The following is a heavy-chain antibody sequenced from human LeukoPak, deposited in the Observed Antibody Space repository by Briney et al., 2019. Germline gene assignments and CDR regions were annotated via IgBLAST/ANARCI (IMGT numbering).Heavy chain of an antibody. D-gene: IGHD5-18*01. CDR2: ITSDGDYT. J-gene: IGHJ4*02. CDR1: GFTFSNYA. Sequence: GGSLRLSCAASGFTFSNYAMSWVRQAPGKGLEWVSAITSDGDYTYYVDSVEGRFTISRDNSKNTLYLQRSSLRAEDTAVYYCASRSGYSYGHFAYWGQGTLVTVSS. V-gene: IGHV3-23*01. CDR3: ASRSGYSYGHFAY.